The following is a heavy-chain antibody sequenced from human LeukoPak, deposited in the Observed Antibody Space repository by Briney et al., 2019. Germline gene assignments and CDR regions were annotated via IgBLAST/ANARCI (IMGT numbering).Heavy chain of an antibody. CDR3: ARVTMIVVVNWFDP. CDR2: IYYSGST. J-gene: IGHJ5*02. Sequence: PSETLSLTCTVSGGSISSSSCYWAWIRQPPGKGLEWIGIIYYSGSTNYNPSLKSRVTISVGTSKNQFSLKLSSVTAADTAVYYCARVTMIVVVNWFDPWGQETLVTVSS. CDR1: GGSISSSSCY. D-gene: IGHD3-22*01. V-gene: IGHV4-39*07.